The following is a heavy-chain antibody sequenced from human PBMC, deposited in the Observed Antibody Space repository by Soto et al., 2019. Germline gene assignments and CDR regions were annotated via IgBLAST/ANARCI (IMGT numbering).Heavy chain of an antibody. D-gene: IGHD3-22*01. Sequence: GASVKVSCKASGGTFSSYAISWVRRAPGQGLEWMGGIIPIFGTANYAQKFQGRVTITADKSTSTAYMELSSLRSEDTAVYYCAREGYYYDSSGYYYDYYWGQGTLVTVSS. CDR2: IIPIFGTA. J-gene: IGHJ4*02. V-gene: IGHV1-69*06. CDR3: AREGYYYDSSGYYYDYY. CDR1: GGTFSSYA.